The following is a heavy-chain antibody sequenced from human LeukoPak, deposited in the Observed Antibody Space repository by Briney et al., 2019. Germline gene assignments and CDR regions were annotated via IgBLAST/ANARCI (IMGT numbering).Heavy chain of an antibody. D-gene: IGHD6-19*01. V-gene: IGHV3-7*01. J-gene: IGHJ3*02. CDR3: ARGSRGAFDI. Sequence: GGSLRLSCAASRFAFSSYWMSWVRQAPGKGLEWVANMKLDGGDKYYVGSVKGRFTISGDNAKNSLYLQMNSLRADDTAVYYCARGSRGAFDIWGQGTMVTVPS. CDR1: RFAFSSYW. CDR2: MKLDGGDK.